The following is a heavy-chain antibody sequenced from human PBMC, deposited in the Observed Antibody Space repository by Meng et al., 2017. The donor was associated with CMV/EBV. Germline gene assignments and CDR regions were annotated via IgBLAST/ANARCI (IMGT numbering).Heavy chain of an antibody. J-gene: IGHJ4*02. Sequence: GGSLRLSCAASGFTFDDYGMSWVCQAPGKGLEWVSGINWNGGSTGYADSVKGRFTISRDNAKNSLYLQMNSLRAEDTALYYCARGVGGYEDFNYFDYWGQGTLVTVSS. D-gene: IGHD5-12*01. CDR2: INWNGGST. V-gene: IGHV3-20*04. CDR1: GFTFDDYG. CDR3: ARGVGGYEDFNYFDY.